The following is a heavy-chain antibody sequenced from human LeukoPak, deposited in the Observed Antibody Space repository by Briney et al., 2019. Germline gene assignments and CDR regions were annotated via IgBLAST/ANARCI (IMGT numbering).Heavy chain of an antibody. CDR2: ISAYNGNT. D-gene: IGHD3-3*01. V-gene: IGHV1-18*01. J-gene: IGHJ3*02. CDR1: GYTFTSYG. CDR3: AGAERITIFGVVIRSDAFDI. Sequence: ASVKVSCKASGYTFTSYGISWVRQAPGQGLEWMGWISAYNGNTNYAQKLQGRVTMTTDTSTSTAYMELRSLRSDGTAVYYCAGAERITIFGVVIRSDAFDIWGQGTMVTVSS.